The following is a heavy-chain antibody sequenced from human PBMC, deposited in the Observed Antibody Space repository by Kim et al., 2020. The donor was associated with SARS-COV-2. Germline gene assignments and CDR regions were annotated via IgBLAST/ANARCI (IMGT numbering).Heavy chain of an antibody. CDR1: GGSISSGSYY. Sequence: SETLSLTCTVYGGSISSGSYYWSWIRQPAGKGLEWIGRIYTSGSTNYNPSLKSRVTISVDTSKNQFSLKLSSVTAADTAVYYCARTTTVVTWFDPWGQGTLVTVSS. D-gene: IGHD4-17*01. CDR3: ARTTTVVTWFDP. V-gene: IGHV4-61*02. J-gene: IGHJ5*02. CDR2: IYTSGST.